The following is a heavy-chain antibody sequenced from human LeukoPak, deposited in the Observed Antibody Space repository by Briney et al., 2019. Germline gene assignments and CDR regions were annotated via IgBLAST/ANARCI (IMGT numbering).Heavy chain of an antibody. V-gene: IGHV5-51*01. CDR3: ARLDAYSGYAPD. CDR1: QYTFTNYW. CDR2: IYPGDSDT. Sequence: GESLKISCKGSQYTFTNYWIGWVRQMPGKGLEWMGIIYPGDSDTRYSPSFQGQVTISADKSISAAYLQWSSLKASDTAMYYCARLDAYSGYAPDWGQGTLVTVSS. J-gene: IGHJ4*02. D-gene: IGHD5-12*01.